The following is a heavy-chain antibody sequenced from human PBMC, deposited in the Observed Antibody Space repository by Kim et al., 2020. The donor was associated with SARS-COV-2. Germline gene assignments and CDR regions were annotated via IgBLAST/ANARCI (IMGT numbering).Heavy chain of an antibody. CDR2: YI. V-gene: IGHV3-21*01. CDR3: ARGGDQGFDY. D-gene: IGHD3-16*01. J-gene: IGHJ4*02. Sequence: YIYYADSVKDRFTISRDNAKNSLYLQMNSLRAEDTAVYYCARGGDQGFDYWGQGTLVTVSS.